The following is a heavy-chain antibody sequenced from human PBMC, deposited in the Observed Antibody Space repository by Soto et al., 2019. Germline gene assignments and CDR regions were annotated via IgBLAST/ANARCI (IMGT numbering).Heavy chain of an antibody. CDR3: ARVGGYSYNFDY. CDR2: ISSSSSYI. Sequence: EVQLVESGGGLVKPGGSLRLSCAASGFTFSSYSMNWVRQAPGKGLEWVSSISSSSSYIYYADSVKGRFTISRDNAKNSLHLQMNSLRAEDTAVYYCARVGGYSYNFDYWGQGTLVTVSS. V-gene: IGHV3-21*01. J-gene: IGHJ4*02. CDR1: GFTFSSYS. D-gene: IGHD5-18*01.